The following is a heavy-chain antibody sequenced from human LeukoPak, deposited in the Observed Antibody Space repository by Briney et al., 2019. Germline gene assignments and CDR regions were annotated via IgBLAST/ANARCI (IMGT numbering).Heavy chain of an antibody. CDR2: ISGSGGST. V-gene: IGHV3-21*01. CDR3: ARDGVVVTAPHPPSDDAFDI. J-gene: IGHJ3*02. D-gene: IGHD2-21*02. Sequence: PGGSLRLSCAASGFTFSSYSMNWVRQAPGKGLEWVSAISGSGGSTYYADSVKGRFTISRDNAKNSLYLQMNSLRAEDTAVYYCARDGVVVTAPHPPSDDAFDIWGQGTMVTVSS. CDR1: GFTFSSYS.